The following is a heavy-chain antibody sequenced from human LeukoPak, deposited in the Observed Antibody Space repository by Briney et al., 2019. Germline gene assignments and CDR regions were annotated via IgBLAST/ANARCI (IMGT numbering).Heavy chain of an antibody. CDR1: GFTFSSYG. CDR3: AKDGSHGSGSYNEIDY. V-gene: IGHV3-30*18. D-gene: IGHD3-10*01. Sequence: PGGSLRLSCAASGFTFSSYGMHWVRQAPGKGLEWVAVISYDGSNKYYADSVKGRFTISRDNSKNTLYLQMNSPRAEDTAVYYCAKDGSHGSGSYNEIDYWGQGTLVTVSS. J-gene: IGHJ4*02. CDR2: ISYDGSNK.